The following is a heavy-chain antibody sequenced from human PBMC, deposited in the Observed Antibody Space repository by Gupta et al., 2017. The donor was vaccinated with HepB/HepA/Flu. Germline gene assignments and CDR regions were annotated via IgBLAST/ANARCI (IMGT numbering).Heavy chain of an antibody. CDR1: GFTFSSYS. D-gene: IGHD5-18*01. Sequence: EVQLVESGGGLVKPGGSLRLSCAASGFTFSSYSMNWIRQAPGKGLEWVSSISRSSNYIYYADSVKGRFTISRDNAKNSLYLQMNSLRADDTATYYCAHGGMQLWFLSWFDPRGQGTLVTVSS. CDR2: ISRSSNYI. CDR3: AHGGMQLWFLSWFDP. J-gene: IGHJ5*01. V-gene: IGHV3-21*01.